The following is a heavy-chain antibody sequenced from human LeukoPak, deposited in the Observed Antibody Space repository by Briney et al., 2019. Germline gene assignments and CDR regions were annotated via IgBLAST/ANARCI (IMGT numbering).Heavy chain of an antibody. CDR2: ISGSGGST. V-gene: IGHV3-23*01. D-gene: IGHD3-22*01. Sequence: GGSLRLSCAASGFTFSSYAMSWVRQAPGKGLEWVSAISGSGGSTYYADSVKGRFTISRDNSKNTLYLQMNSLRAEDTVVYYCAKSYYYDSSGYYYGDYWGQGTLVTVSS. J-gene: IGHJ4*02. CDR3: AKSYYYDSSGYYYGDY. CDR1: GFTFSSYA.